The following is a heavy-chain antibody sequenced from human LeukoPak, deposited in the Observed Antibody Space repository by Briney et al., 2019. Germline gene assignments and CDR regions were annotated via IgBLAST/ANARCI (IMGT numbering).Heavy chain of an antibody. D-gene: IGHD5-18*01. V-gene: IGHV3-23*01. CDR2: SGVGGTAT. CDR1: GFTFSSFA. J-gene: IGHJ4*02. CDR3: AKANGGSSYGYWDY. Sequence: GGSLRLSCAASGFTFSSFAMSWVRQAPGEGVEWVSTSGVGGTATYYADSMRGRFTNSRDNSKNTLYLQMNSLRTDATAVYFCAKANGGSSYGYWDYWGQGALVIVSS.